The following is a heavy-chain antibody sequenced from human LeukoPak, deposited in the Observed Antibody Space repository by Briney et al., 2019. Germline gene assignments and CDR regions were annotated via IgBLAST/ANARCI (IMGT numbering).Heavy chain of an antibody. CDR3: ARLSSSWYRRGIDY. J-gene: IGHJ4*02. CDR1: GYTFTNYW. V-gene: IGHV5-51*01. Sequence: GESLKISCKGSGYTFTNYWIGWVRQMPGKGLEWMGITYPGDSDTRYSPSFQGQVTIPADKSISTAYLQWSSLKASDTAMYYCARLSSSWYRRGIDYWGQGTLVTVSS. CDR2: TYPGDSDT. D-gene: IGHD6-13*01.